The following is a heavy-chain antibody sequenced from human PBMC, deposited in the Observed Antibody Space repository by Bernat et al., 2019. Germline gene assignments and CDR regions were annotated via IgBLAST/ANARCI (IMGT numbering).Heavy chain of an antibody. CDR1: GFTFSSYG. J-gene: IGHJ3*02. D-gene: IGHD5-12*01. V-gene: IGHV3-33*01. Sequence: QVQLVESGGGVVQPGRSLRLSCAASGFTFSSYGMHWVRQAPGKGLEWVAVIWYDGSNKYYAESVKGRFTSSRDNSKKTLYMKMNDLRAGDTAVYYSARDQDGYDRFGAFDIRGQGTTVTVAS. CDR3: ARDQDGYDRFGAFDI. CDR2: IWYDGSNK.